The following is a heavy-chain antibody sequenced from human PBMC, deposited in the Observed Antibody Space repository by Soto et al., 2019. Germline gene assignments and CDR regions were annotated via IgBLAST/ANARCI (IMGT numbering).Heavy chain of an antibody. CDR1: GGSISSSNC. D-gene: IGHD3-22*01. J-gene: IGHJ5*02. CDR2: IYHSGST. CDR3: AREADYYDTSGYYPKWFDP. Sequence: PSETLSLTGAVSGGSISSSNCWSWVRQPPGKGLEWIGEIYHSGSTNYNPSLKSRVTISVDKSKNQFSLKLSSVTAADTAVYYCAREADYYDTSGYYPKWFDPLGQRTLLAVSS. V-gene: IGHV4-4*02.